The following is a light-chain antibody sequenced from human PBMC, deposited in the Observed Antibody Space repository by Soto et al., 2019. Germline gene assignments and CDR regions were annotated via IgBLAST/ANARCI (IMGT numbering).Light chain of an antibody. Sequence: EIVMTQSPLSLPVTPGEPASISCRSSQSLLHSNGYNFLNWYLQKPGQSPQLLIFLGSNRASGVPDRFSGSGSGTDFTLTISRLEPEDFAVYYCQQYGSSQVWTFGQGTKVEIK. CDR2: LGS. V-gene: IGKV2-28*01. CDR1: QSLLHSNGYNF. J-gene: IGKJ1*01. CDR3: QQYGSSQVWT.